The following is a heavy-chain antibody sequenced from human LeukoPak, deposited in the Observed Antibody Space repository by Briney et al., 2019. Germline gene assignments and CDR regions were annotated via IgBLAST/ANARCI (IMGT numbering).Heavy chain of an antibody. V-gene: IGHV1-18*01. CDR1: GYTFTSYG. Sequence: ASVKVSCKASGYTFTSYGISWVRQAPGQGLEWMGWISAYNGNTNYAQKLQGRVTMTTDTSTSTAYMELRSLRSDDTAVYYCARIFRVGSGYYFSLAYWGQGTLVTVSS. D-gene: IGHD3-22*01. J-gene: IGHJ4*02. CDR3: ARIFRVGSGYYFSLAY. CDR2: ISAYNGNT.